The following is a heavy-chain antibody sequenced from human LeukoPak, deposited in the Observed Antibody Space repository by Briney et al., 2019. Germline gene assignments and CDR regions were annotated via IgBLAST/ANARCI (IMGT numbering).Heavy chain of an antibody. CDR2: INQDGSEK. Sequence: GGSLRLSRAASGFTFTSYWMDWVRQAPGKGLEWVANINQDGSEKFYVDSVKGRFTISRDNAKNSVYLQMNRLRAEDTAVYYCSRSLDYLGQGTLVTVSS. V-gene: IGHV3-7*01. J-gene: IGHJ4*02. CDR3: SRSLDY. CDR1: GFTFTSYW.